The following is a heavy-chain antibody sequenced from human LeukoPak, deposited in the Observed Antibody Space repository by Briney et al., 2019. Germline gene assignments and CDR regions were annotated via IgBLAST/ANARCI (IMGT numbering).Heavy chain of an antibody. Sequence: PSQTLSLTCTVSGGSISSGGYHWSWIRQPPGRGLEWIEYIYYSGSTYYQLSLKNRVTISVDTSKNQFSLKLSSVTAADTAVYYCAEERYFGGQHWGQGTLVTVSS. V-gene: IGHV4-30-4*01. D-gene: IGHD3-9*01. CDR1: GGSISSGGYH. J-gene: IGHJ1*01. CDR2: IYYSGST. CDR3: AEERYFGGQH.